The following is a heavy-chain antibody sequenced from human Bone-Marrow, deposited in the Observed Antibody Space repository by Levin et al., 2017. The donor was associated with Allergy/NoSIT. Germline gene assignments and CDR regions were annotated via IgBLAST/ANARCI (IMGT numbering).Heavy chain of an antibody. V-gene: IGHV3-74*01. CDR1: GFTFSSYW. CDR3: TRDRVAAAGNFGMDV. CDR2: ISTDGTRT. J-gene: IGHJ6*02. Sequence: GESLKISCEASGFTFSSYWMHWVRQVPGKGLEWVSRISTDGTRTSEADSVKGRFTISRDNAKKTLFLQMNSLRVEDTGVYYCTRDRVAAAGNFGMDVWGQGTTVTVSS. D-gene: IGHD6-13*01.